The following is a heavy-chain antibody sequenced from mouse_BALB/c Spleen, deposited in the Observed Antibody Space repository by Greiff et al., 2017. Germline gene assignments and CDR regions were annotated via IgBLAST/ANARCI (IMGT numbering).Heavy chain of an antibody. V-gene: IGHV1-7*01. CDR1: GYTFTSYW. D-gene: IGHD1-2*01. J-gene: IGHJ4*01. Sequence: QVQLKESGAELAKPGASVKMSCKASGYTFTSYWMHWVKQRPGQGLEWIGYINPSTGYTEYNQKFKDKATLTADKSSSTAYMQLSSLTSEDSAVYYCARSAYGLYYYAMDYWGQGTSVTVSA. CDR2: INPSTGYT. CDR3: ARSAYGLYYYAMDY.